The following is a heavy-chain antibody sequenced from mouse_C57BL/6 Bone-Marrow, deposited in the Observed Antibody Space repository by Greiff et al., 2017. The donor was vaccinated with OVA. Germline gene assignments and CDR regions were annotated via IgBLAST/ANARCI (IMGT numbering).Heavy chain of an antibody. CDR1: GFNIKDDY. Sequence: EVQLQQSGAELVRPGASVKLSCTASGFNIKDDYMHWVKQRPEQGLEWIGWIDPENGDTEYASKFQGKATITADTSSNTAYLQLRSLTSEDTAVYYCTALDYSDSSYGFAYWGQGTLVTVSA. CDR2: IDPENGDT. CDR3: TALDYSDSSYGFAY. D-gene: IGHD1-1*01. J-gene: IGHJ3*01. V-gene: IGHV14-4*01.